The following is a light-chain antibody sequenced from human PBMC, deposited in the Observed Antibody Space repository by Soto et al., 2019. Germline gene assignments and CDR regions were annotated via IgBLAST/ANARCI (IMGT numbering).Light chain of an antibody. Sequence: DIQMTQSPTSLSASLGDIVTISFRASQSISSKLNWYQQRPGKVPKLLIYAASSLQGGVPSRFSGSGSGTDFTLTINTLQAEDFATYYCQQSYRSPPTFGQGTKVDIK. CDR2: AAS. J-gene: IGKJ1*01. CDR3: QQSYRSPPT. CDR1: QSISSK. V-gene: IGKV1-39*01.